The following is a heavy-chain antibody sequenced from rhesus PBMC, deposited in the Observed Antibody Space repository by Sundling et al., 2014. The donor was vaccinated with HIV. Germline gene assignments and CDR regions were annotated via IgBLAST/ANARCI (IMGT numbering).Heavy chain of an antibody. J-gene: IGHJ2*01. CDR3: ATMEICSGGVYSRINLDSGSYGTVWYFDL. V-gene: IGHV1-156*01. CDR2: DDPIYGES. CDR1: GYTLTELS. Sequence: EVQLVQSGAEVKKPRASVKVSCKVSGYTLTELSIYWVRQGPGQGLEWMGGDDPIYGESIHVENFQDRVTMTEDTSTDTGYMELSSLRSEDTAVYCCATMEICSGGVYSRINLDSGSYGTVWYFDLWGPGTPLLRLL. D-gene: IGHD3-28*01.